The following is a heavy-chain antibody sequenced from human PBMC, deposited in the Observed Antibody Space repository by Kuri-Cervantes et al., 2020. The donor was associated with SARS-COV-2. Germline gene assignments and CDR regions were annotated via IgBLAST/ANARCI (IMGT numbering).Heavy chain of an antibody. Sequence: GESLKISCAVSGFTFISHAMHWVRQAPGSGLEWVALISYDGNNKFYADSVKGRFTISRDNSKNTLYLQMNSLRAEDTAVYYCAKDQHGIVVVVAAIDYWGQGTLVTVSS. D-gene: IGHD2-15*01. CDR2: ISYDGNNK. J-gene: IGHJ4*02. CDR3: AKDQHGIVVVVAAIDY. V-gene: IGHV3-30*18. CDR1: GFTFISHA.